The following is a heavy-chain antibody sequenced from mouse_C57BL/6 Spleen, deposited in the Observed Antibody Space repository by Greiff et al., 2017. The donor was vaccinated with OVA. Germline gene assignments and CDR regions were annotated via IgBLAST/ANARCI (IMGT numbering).Heavy chain of an antibody. J-gene: IGHJ3*01. D-gene: IGHD2-5*01. CDR1: GYTFTDYY. Sequence: EVQLQQSGPELVKPGASVKISCKASGYTFTDYYMNWVKQSHGKSLEWIGDINPNNGGTSYNQKFKGKATLTVDKSSSTAYMELRSLTSEDSAVYYCAREGGYYSNYEAWFAYWGQGTLVTVSA. V-gene: IGHV1-26*01. CDR3: AREGGYYSNYEAWFAY. CDR2: INPNNGGT.